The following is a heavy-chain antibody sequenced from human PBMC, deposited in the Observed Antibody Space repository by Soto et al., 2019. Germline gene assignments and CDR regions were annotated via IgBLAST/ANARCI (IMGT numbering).Heavy chain of an antibody. CDR1: GYTFTSYA. CDR2: INAGNGNT. J-gene: IGHJ5*02. V-gene: IGHV1-3*01. D-gene: IGHD4-17*01. Sequence: QVQLVQSGAEVKKPGASVKVSCKASGYTFTSYAMHWVRQAPGQRLEWMGWINAGNGNTKYSQKFQGRVTITRDTSASTAYMELSSLRSEHTAVYYCAKGHGGSFHWFDPWRQGTLVTVSS. CDR3: AKGHGGSFHWFDP.